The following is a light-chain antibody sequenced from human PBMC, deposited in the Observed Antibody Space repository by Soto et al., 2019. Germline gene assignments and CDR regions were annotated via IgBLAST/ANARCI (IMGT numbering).Light chain of an antibody. Sequence: EILMTQSPATLSVSPGDRATLSCRASQSVSNNLAWYQQRPGQAPRLLIYGASTRATGIPVRFSGSGSGTEFTLTISSLQSEDFAVYYCQQYNDWPAWTFGQGTKVEIK. V-gene: IGKV3-15*01. J-gene: IGKJ1*01. CDR2: GAS. CDR3: QQYNDWPAWT. CDR1: QSVSNN.